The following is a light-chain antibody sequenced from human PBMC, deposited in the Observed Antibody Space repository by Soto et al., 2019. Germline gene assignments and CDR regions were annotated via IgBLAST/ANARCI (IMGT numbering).Light chain of an antibody. J-gene: IGKJ5*01. CDR3: QQYDSTPIT. CDR2: WAS. V-gene: IGKV4-1*01. CDR1: QTVLYTSNNENY. Sequence: DIALAHSPDTLAGHMLEAPTLYCKASQTVLYTSNNENYLAWYRQKPGQPPKLLIYWASTRESGVPDRFSGSGSGTDFTLTISSLQAEDVAVYYCQQYDSTPITFGQGTRLEIK.